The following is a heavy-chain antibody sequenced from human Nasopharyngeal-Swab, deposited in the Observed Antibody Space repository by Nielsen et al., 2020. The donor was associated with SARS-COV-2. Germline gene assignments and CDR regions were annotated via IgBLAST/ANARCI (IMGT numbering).Heavy chain of an antibody. CDR1: GFTFSSYW. Sequence: GGSLRHSCAASGFTFSSYWMSWVRQAPGKGLEWVANIKQDGSEKYYVDSVKGRFTISRDNAKNSLYLQMNSLRAEDTAVYYCARWAGRDALDIWGQGTMVTVSS. CDR3: ARWAGRDALDI. V-gene: IGHV3-7*01. J-gene: IGHJ3*02. CDR2: IKQDGSEK. D-gene: IGHD2-15*01.